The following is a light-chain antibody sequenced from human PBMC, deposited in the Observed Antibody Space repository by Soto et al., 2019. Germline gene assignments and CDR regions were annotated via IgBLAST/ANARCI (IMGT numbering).Light chain of an antibody. J-gene: IGLJ3*02. CDR2: EGS. CDR3: FSYAGSFTWA. Sequence: QSVLTQPASVSGSPGQSITISCTGTSSDVGSYNLVSWYQHHPGKVPKLVIYEGSRRPSGVSNRFSGSKSGNTASLTISGLQAEDEADYYCFSYAGSFTWAFGGGTKVTVL. CDR1: SSDVGSYNL. V-gene: IGLV2-23*01.